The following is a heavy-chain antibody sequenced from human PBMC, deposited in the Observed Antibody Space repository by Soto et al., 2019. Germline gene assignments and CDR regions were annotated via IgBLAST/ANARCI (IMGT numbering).Heavy chain of an antibody. CDR3: AKTHLDCSSTSCFLGY. CDR2: ISGSGGST. CDR1: GFTFSSYT. D-gene: IGHD2-2*01. Sequence: EVQLLASVGGLVQPGGSLRLSCAASGFTFSSYTMSWVRQAPGKGLEWVSTISGSGGSTYYADSVKGRFTISRDNSKNTLYLQINSLRAEDTAVYYCAKTHLDCSSTSCFLGYWGQGTLVTVSS. J-gene: IGHJ4*02. V-gene: IGHV3-23*01.